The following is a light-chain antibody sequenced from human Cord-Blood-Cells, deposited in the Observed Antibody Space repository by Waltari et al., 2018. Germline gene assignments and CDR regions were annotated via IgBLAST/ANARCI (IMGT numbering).Light chain of an antibody. J-gene: IGLJ3*02. CDR2: DVS. Sequence: QSALTPPASVSGSPGQSITISCTGTSSDVGGYTYVSWYQHHPGKAPKLMIYDVSNRPAGVSNRFSGYKSSNAASLTISGLQAEDEADYYCSSYTSSSTWVFGGGTKLTVL. V-gene: IGLV2-14*03. CDR3: SSYTSSSTWV. CDR1: SSDVGGYTY.